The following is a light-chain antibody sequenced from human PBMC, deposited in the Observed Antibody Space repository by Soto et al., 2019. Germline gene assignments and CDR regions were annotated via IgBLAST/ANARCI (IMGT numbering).Light chain of an antibody. CDR1: SSDVGVYKY. CDR3: CSYAGEYTFV. V-gene: IGLV2-11*01. Sequence: QSALIQPRSVSGSPGQSVTISCTGTSSDVGVYKYVSWYRQHPGKAPKLMIYDVITRPSGVPDPFSGSKFGNTGSLTISGLQAEDVADYYGCSYAGEYTFVFGSGTKLTV. CDR2: DVI. J-gene: IGLJ1*01.